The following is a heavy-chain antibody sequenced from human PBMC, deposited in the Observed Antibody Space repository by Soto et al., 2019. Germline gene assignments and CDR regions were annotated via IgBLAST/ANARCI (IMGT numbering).Heavy chain of an antibody. CDR3: ARNGYTYGLDV. CDR2: IYYCGEWLGNMYDSGTT. Sequence: QVQLQESGPGLVKPSQTLSLTCTVSGGSITSNGYYWSWIRQQPGEGLEWIGYIYYCGEWLGNMYDSGTTFDNPSLKSPVSISVDTSANQFSLNLNSVTAADTAVYFCARNGYTYGLDVWGQGTTVTVSS. CDR1: GGSITSNGYY. D-gene: IGHD3-16*02. J-gene: IGHJ6*02. V-gene: IGHV4-31*01.